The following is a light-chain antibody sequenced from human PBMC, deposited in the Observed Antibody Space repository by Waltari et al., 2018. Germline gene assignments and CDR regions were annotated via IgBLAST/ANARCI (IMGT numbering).Light chain of an antibody. J-gene: IGKJ2*01. V-gene: IGKV1-5*03. CDR3: QQYDSFPYT. CDR1: QSINSW. Sequence: DIQITQSPATLSASIGDRVTFTCRASQSINSWLALFQQKPGKAPKLPIYKASNLDSGVPSRFSGSGSGTEFTVTISSLQPDDLATYYCQQYDSFPYTFGQGTKLEIK. CDR2: KAS.